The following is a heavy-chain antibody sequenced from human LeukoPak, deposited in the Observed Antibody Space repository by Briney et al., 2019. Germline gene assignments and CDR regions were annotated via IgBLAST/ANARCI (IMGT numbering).Heavy chain of an antibody. CDR2: INHSGST. CDR1: GGSFGGYY. CDR3: ARHGVGIHAFDI. D-gene: IGHD5-18*01. J-gene: IGHJ3*02. V-gene: IGHV4-34*01. Sequence: SETLSLTCAVYGGSFGGYYWSWIRQPPGKGLEWIGEINHSGSTYYNPSLKSRVTISVDTSKNQFSLKLSSVTAADTAVYYCARHGVGIHAFDIWGQGTMVTVSS.